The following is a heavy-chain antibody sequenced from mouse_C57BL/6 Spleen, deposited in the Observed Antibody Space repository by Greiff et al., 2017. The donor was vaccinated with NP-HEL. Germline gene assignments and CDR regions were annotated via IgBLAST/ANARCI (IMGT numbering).Heavy chain of an antibody. CDR2: INPGSGGT. J-gene: IGHJ4*01. D-gene: IGHD2-1*01. CDR3: AGRYDGNWGAMDY. CDR1: GYAFTNYL. Sequence: VQLQQSGAELVRPGTSVKVSCKASGYAFTNYLIEWVKQRPGQGLEWIGVINPGSGGTNYNEKFKGKATPSADESSSTAYMQLSSLTSADSAVYFCAGRYDGNWGAMDYWGQGASVTVTS. V-gene: IGHV1-54*01.